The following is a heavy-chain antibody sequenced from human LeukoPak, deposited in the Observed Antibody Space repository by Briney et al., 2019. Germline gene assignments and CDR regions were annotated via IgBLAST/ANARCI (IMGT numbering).Heavy chain of an antibody. V-gene: IGHV1-46*01. J-gene: IGHJ4*02. D-gene: IGHD1-7*01. Sequence: ASVKVSCKASGYTFTSYYMHWVRQAPGQGLEWMGIINPSGGSTSYAQKSQGRVTMTRDMSTSTVYMELSSLRSEDTAVYYCARGPLTGTTKHQFDYWGQGTLVTVSS. CDR3: ARGPLTGTTKHQFDY. CDR2: INPSGGST. CDR1: GYTFTSYY.